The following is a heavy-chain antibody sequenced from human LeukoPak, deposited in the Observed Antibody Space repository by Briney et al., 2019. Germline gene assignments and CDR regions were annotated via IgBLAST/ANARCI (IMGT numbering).Heavy chain of an antibody. V-gene: IGHV4-34*01. CDR2: INHSGST. CDR1: GGSFSGYY. D-gene: IGHD3-22*01. J-gene: IGHJ4*02. Sequence: SETLSLTCAVYGGSFSGYYWSWIRQPPGKGLEWIGEINHSGSTNYNPSLKSRVTISVDTSKNQFSLKLSSVTTADTAVYYCASRGLYDSSGSTLDYWGQGTLVTVSS. CDR3: ASRGLYDSSGSTLDY.